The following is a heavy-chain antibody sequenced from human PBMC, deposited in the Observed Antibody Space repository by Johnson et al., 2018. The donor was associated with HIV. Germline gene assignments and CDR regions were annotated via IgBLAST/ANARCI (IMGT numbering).Heavy chain of an antibody. CDR3: ARVGAAWVDAFDS. V-gene: IGHV3-23*04. D-gene: IGHD3-16*01. Sequence: VQLVESGGGLVQPGGSLRLSCAASGFTFSSYAMSWVRQAPGKGLEWVSAISGSGGSTYYADSVKGRFTISRENAKNSLYLQMNSLRAEDTAVYYCARVGAAWVDAFDSWGQGTMVTVSS. CDR2: ISGSGGST. J-gene: IGHJ3*02. CDR1: GFTFSSYA.